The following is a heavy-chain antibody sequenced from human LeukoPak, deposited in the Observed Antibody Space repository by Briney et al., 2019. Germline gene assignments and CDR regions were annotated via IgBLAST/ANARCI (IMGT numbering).Heavy chain of an antibody. D-gene: IGHD1-26*01. Sequence: GASVKVSCKASGYTLTSYAMHWVRQAPGQRLEWMGWINAGNGNTKYSQEFQGRVTITRDTSASTAYMELSSLRSDDTAVYYCAREASSGAYNDYWGQGTLVTVSS. CDR3: AREASSGAYNDY. CDR2: INAGNGNT. CDR1: GYTLTSYA. V-gene: IGHV1-3*01. J-gene: IGHJ4*02.